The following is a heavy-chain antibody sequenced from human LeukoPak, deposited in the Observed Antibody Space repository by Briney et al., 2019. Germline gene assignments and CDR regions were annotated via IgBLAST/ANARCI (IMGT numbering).Heavy chain of an antibody. Sequence: GGSLRLSCAASGFTFSSYAMSWVRQAPGKGLEWVSTTYTGAGRYYADSVKGRFTISTDSSGNTLWLQMDSLRAEDTAVYYCARVQGSGLYRWFWGQGTLVTVSS. CDR2: TYTGAGR. CDR1: GFTFSSYA. J-gene: IGHJ4*02. V-gene: IGHV3-66*01. D-gene: IGHD2-15*01. CDR3: ARVQGSGLYRWF.